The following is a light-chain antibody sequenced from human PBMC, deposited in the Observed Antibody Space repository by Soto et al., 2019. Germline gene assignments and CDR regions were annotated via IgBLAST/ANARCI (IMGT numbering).Light chain of an antibody. V-gene: IGLV1-51*01. CDR3: GTWDSSLSADV. Sequence: QSLLTQPPSVSAAPGQKVTISCSGSSSNIGNNYVSWYQQLPGTAPKLLIYDNNKRPSGIPDRFSGSKSGTSATLGITGLQTGDEADYYCGTWDSSLSADVFGGGTKLTVL. J-gene: IGLJ2*01. CDR2: DNN. CDR1: SSNIGNNY.